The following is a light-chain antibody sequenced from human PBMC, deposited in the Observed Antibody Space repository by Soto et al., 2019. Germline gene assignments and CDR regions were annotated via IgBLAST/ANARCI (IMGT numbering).Light chain of an antibody. CDR3: QQYNRYFKS. J-gene: IGKJ1*01. V-gene: IGKV1-5*03. CDR2: GAS. Sequence: IQMTQSPATLSASVGDRVTITCRASENINMWLAWYQQKPGQAPRLLIQGASRVERGVPSRFSGSVSDTEFTLTISSLQPDDFATYYCQQYNRYFKSFGQGTKVDIK. CDR1: ENINMW.